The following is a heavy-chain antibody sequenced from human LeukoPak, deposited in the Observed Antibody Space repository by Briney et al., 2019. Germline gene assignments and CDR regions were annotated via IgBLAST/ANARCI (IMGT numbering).Heavy chain of an antibody. CDR2: ISAYNGNT. CDR3: ASESGYSSVNWFDP. CDR1: GYTFTSYG. Sequence: ASVKVSCKASGYTFTSYGISWVRQAPGQGLEWMGWISAYNGNTNYAQKLQGRVTITADKSTSTACMELSSLRSEDTAVYYCASESGYSSVNWFDPWGQGTLVTVSS. J-gene: IGHJ5*02. V-gene: IGHV1-18*01. D-gene: IGHD3-22*01.